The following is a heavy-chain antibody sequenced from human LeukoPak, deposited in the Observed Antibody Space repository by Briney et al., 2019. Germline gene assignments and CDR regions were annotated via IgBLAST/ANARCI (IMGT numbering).Heavy chain of an antibody. J-gene: IGHJ6*02. CDR2: IYSGGST. CDR3: AREGIAVAGTDYYYGMDV. CDR1: GFTVSSNY. V-gene: IGHV3-66*01. D-gene: IGHD6-19*01. Sequence: GGSLRLSCAASGFTVSSNYMSWVRQAPGKGLEWVSVIYSGGSTYYADSVKGRFTISRDNSKNTLYLQMNSLRAEDTAVYYCAREGIAVAGTDYYYGMDVWGQGTTVTVSS.